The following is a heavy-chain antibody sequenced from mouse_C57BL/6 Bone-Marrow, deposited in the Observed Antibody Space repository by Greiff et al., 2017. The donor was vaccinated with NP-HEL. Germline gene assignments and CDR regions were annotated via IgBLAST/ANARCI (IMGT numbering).Heavy chain of an antibody. J-gene: IGHJ4*01. CDR2: ISSGGSYT. Sequence: EVKLEESGGDLVKPGGSLKLSCAASGFTFSSYGMSWVRQTPDKRLEWVATISSGGSYTYYPDSVKGRFTISRDNAKNTLYLQMSSLKSEDTAMYYCARGSPWDYWGQGTSVTVSS. V-gene: IGHV5-6*02. D-gene: IGHD1-1*02. CDR3: ARGSPWDY. CDR1: GFTFSSYG.